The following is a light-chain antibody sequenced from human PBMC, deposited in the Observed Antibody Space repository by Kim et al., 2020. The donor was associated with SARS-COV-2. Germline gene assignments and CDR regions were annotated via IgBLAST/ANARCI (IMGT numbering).Light chain of an antibody. V-gene: IGKV1-12*01. J-gene: IGKJ4*01. CDR3: QQANSFPLT. Sequence: ASVGDRVTITCRASQGISSWLVWYQQKPGKAPKLLIYAASNLQGGVPSRFSGSGSGTDFTLTISSLQPEDFATYYCQQANSFPLTFGGGTKVDIK. CDR1: QGISSW. CDR2: AAS.